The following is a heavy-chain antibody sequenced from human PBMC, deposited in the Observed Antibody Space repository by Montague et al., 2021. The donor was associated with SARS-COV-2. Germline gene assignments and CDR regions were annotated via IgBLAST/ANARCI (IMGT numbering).Heavy chain of an antibody. CDR2: IFYSGST. D-gene: IGHD3-10*01. Sequence: SETLSLTCTVSGGSISSSSYYWGWIRQPPGKGLEWIGSIFYSGSTDYNPSLKSRVTISVDTPKNQFSLKLSSVTAADTAVYYYASMVRAQVYYFDYWGQGTLVTVSS. CDR1: GGSISSSSYY. CDR3: ASMVRAQVYYFDY. V-gene: IGHV4-39*01. J-gene: IGHJ4*02.